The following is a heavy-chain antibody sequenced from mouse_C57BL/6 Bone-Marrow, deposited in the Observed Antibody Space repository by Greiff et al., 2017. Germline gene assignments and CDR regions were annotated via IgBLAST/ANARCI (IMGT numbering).Heavy chain of an antibody. CDR1: GYEINDAY. Sequence: VQLQQSGAELVRPGASVKLSCKASGYEINDAYLHWVKQRPVKGLEWIGWIDPENGDTEYASKFQGKATITADTTSNTAYLQLISQTSEDTAVYYCTRKDYWGQGTSVTVSS. V-gene: IGHV14-4*01. CDR3: TRKDY. CDR2: IDPENGDT. J-gene: IGHJ4*01.